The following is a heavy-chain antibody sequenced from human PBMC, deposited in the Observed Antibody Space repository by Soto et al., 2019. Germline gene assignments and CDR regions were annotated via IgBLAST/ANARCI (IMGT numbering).Heavy chain of an antibody. CDR3: ASSSWFDP. J-gene: IGHJ5*02. CDR2: ISDDGSNR. Sequence: QVQLVESGGGVVQPGRSLRLSCAASGFTFSSYCMHWVRQAPCKGLEWVAVISDDGSNRYYADSVKGRFTISRDNSKNTLYLQMTSLRAEDTAVYYCASSSWFDPWGQGTLVTVSS. V-gene: IGHV3-30*03. CDR1: GFTFSSYC.